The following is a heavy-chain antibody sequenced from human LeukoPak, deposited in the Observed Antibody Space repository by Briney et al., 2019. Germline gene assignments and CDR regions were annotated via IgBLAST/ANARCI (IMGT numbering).Heavy chain of an antibody. CDR1: GFLLSDYE. V-gene: IGHV3-48*03. Sequence: PGGSLRLSCAASGFLLSDYEMNWVRQAPGKGLEWVSYITSSGDIMYYADSVKGRFTISRDNAKSSLYLQMNSLRAEDTAIYYCARDRGERYFHCLDYWGQGTLVTVSS. J-gene: IGHJ4*02. CDR2: ITSSGDIM. CDR3: ARDRGERYFHCLDY. D-gene: IGHD3-9*01.